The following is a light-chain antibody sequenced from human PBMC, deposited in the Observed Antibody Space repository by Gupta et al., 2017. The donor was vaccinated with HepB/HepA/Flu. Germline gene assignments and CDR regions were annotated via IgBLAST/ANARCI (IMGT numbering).Light chain of an antibody. V-gene: IGKV3-20*01. J-gene: IGKJ2*01. CDR1: QRISSSS. CDR2: DVS. Sequence: ELVLTKSPGTLSLSPGERATLSCWASQRISSSSLAWYQQKPRQAPRLLIYDVSRRANGIPDRFSGSGYGTDFALTISRLEPQDFAVYYCQQYGSSSCAFGQGTKLEIE. CDR3: QQYGSSSCA.